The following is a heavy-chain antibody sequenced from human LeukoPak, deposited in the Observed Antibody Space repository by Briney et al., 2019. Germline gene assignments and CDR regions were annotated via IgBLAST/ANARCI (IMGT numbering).Heavy chain of an antibody. CDR1: GSIFTSYW. J-gene: IGHJ4*02. D-gene: IGHD2-15*01. Sequence: GESLQISCKGSGSIFTSYWIGWVRQLPGKGLEWMGIIYPGDSDTRYSPSFQGQVTISADKSISPAYLQWSSLKASDTAMYYCARQLGYCSGGSCYSDDLHYFDYWGQGTLVTVSS. CDR2: IYPGDSDT. V-gene: IGHV5-51*01. CDR3: ARQLGYCSGGSCYSDDLHYFDY.